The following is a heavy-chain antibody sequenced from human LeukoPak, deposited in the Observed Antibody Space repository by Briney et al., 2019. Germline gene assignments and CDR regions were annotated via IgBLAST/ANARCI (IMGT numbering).Heavy chain of an antibody. D-gene: IGHD3-10*01. CDR2: IKQGGSEK. V-gene: IGHV3-7*01. Sequence: GGSLRLSCAASGFTFSSYWMSRVRQAPGKGLEWVANIKQGGSEKYYVDSVKGRFTISRDNAKNSLYLQMNSLRAEDTAVYYCARVGYYYGSGSYYGYYYYYMDVWGKGTTVTISS. J-gene: IGHJ6*03. CDR1: GFTFSSYW. CDR3: ARVGYYYGSGSYYGYYYYYMDV.